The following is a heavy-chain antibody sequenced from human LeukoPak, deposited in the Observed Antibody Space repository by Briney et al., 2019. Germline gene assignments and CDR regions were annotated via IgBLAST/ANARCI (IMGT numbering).Heavy chain of an antibody. D-gene: IGHD2-2*01. CDR2: IIPILGIA. CDR1: GGTFSSYT. V-gene: IGHV1-69*02. J-gene: IGHJ5*02. CDR3: ARAPPPGYFSSTSCFP. Sequence: SVKVSCKASGGTFSSYTISWVRQAPGQGLEWMGRIIPILGIANYAQKFQGRVTITADKSTSTAYMELSSLRSEDTAVYYCARAPPPGYFSSTSCFPGGQGTLVTVPS.